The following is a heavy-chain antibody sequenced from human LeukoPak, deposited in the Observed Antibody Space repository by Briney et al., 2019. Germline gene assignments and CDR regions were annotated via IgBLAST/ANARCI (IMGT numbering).Heavy chain of an antibody. J-gene: IGHJ4*02. CDR2: IYYNGNT. V-gene: IGHV4-31*03. CDR3: ARAGRKEFLSD. CDR1: NVSISSGGYF. D-gene: IGHD1-14*01. Sequence: SQTLSLTCTVSNVSISSGGYFYSWIRQLPGKGLEWIGYIYYNGNTYYSPSLKSRVTISLDTSKNQFSLRLPFVTAADTGTYYCARAGRKEFLSDWGQGTQVTVSS.